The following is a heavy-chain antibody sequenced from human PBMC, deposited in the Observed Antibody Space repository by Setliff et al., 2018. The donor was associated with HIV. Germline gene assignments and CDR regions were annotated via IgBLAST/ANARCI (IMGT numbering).Heavy chain of an antibody. D-gene: IGHD3-10*01. V-gene: IGHV4-61*01. CDR1: GGSVSTGNYY. J-gene: IGHJ6*04. Sequence: PSETLSLTCTVSGGSVSTGNYYWNWIRLPPGKGLEWIGYIFYSGSTNYNPSLKSRVTISVDTSKNQFSLRLNSVTAADTAIYYCTRRGAASYYPRPLDVWGKGTTVTVSS. CDR3: TRRGAASYYPRPLDV. CDR2: IFYSGST.